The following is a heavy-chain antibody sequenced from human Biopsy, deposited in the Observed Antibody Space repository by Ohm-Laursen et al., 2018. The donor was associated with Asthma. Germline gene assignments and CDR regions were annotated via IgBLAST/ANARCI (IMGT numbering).Heavy chain of an antibody. CDR1: GFTFSRYA. D-gene: IGHD3-22*01. V-gene: IGHV3-30*18. J-gene: IGHJ4*02. CDR2: ISHDGQTQ. Sequence: SLRLSCTASGFTFSRYAIHWVRQAPGKGLEWVAVISHDGQTQHYAESVKGRFALSRDNSQNTLYLQMISLRTDDTAVYYCAKRRGYYDSSGKGDETFDYWGQGTLVTVSS. CDR3: AKRRGYYDSSGKGDETFDY.